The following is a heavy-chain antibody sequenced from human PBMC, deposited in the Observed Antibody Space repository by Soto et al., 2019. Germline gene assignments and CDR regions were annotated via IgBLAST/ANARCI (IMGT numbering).Heavy chain of an antibody. J-gene: IGHJ4*02. CDR1: GFTFTDYA. CDR2: IGGSGGRT. Sequence: GGSLRLSCAASGFTFTDYAMSWVRQAPGKGLECVSAIGGSGGRTSYADSVKGRFTISRDNSKNTLYLQMNGLRVEDTAVYYCAKDRLAGNFDYWGQGTQVTVSS. CDR3: AKDRLAGNFDY. V-gene: IGHV3-23*01.